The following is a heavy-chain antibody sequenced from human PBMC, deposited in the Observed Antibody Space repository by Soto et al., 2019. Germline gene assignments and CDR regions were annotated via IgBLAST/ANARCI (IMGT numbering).Heavy chain of an antibody. CDR2: IYYSGSS. CDR3: ARVGDILTGYADY. CDR1: GGSITSSEYY. D-gene: IGHD3-9*01. J-gene: IGHJ4*02. V-gene: IGHV4-39*01. Sequence: PSETLSLTCTVSGGSITSSEYYWAWIRQPPGKGLQFVGTIYYSGSSYSNPSLKSRLSMSVDTSKNQFSLKLSSVTAADTAVYYCARVGDILTGYADYWGQGTLVTVSS.